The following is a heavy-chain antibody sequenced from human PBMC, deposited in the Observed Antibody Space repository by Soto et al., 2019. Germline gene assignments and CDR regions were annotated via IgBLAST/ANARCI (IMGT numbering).Heavy chain of an antibody. V-gene: IGHV1-69*02. CDR3: AFSVAGTKRVFDY. D-gene: IGHD6-19*01. Sequence: SVKVSCKASGGTFSSYTISWVRQAPGQGLEWMGRIIPILGIANYAQKFQGRVTITADKSTSTAYMELSSLRSEDTAVYYCAFSVAGTKRVFDYRAQRTLVTVSS. CDR2: IIPILGIA. CDR1: GGTFSSYT. J-gene: IGHJ4*02.